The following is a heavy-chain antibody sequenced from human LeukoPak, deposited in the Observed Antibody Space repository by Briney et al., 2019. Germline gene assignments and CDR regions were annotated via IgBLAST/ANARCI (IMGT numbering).Heavy chain of an antibody. CDR2: INYTGTT. Sequence: SETLSLTCAVYGGSFSDFYWSWIRQSPGTGLEWIGEINYTGTTIYNPSLKSRVTISVDTSKNQFSLKMISVTAADTAVYYCAREGRSSSTFDYWGQGTLVTVSS. CDR1: GGSFSDFY. D-gene: IGHD6-13*01. CDR3: AREGRSSSTFDY. V-gene: IGHV4-34*01. J-gene: IGHJ4*02.